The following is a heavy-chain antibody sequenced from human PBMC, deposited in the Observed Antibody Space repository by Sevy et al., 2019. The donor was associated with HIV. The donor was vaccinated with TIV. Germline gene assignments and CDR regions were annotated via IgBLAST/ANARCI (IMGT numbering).Heavy chain of an antibody. CDR2: IIPIFGTA. J-gene: IGHJ6*02. CDR1: GGTFSSYA. V-gene: IGHV1-69*13. Sequence: ASVKVSCKASGGTFSSYAISWVRQAPGQGLEWMGGIIPIFGTANYAQKFQGRVTITADESTSTAYMELSSLRSEDTAGYYCARDCSSTSCYEDYYYYYGMDVWGQGTTVTVS. CDR3: ARDCSSTSCYEDYYYYYGMDV. D-gene: IGHD2-2*01.